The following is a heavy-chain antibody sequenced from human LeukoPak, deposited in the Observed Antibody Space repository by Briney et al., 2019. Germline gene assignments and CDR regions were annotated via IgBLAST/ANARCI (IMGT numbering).Heavy chain of an antibody. J-gene: IGHJ5*02. Sequence: GGSLRLSCAASGFTFSNYAMHWVRQAPGKGLEWVAVILHDGSNKYHADSARGRLTISRDNSKKTLYLQMNNLTSEDTAVYYCAKDRYGSGSNWFDPWGQGTLVTVSS. V-gene: IGHV3-30*18. D-gene: IGHD3-10*01. CDR1: GFTFSNYA. CDR2: ILHDGSNK. CDR3: AKDRYGSGSNWFDP.